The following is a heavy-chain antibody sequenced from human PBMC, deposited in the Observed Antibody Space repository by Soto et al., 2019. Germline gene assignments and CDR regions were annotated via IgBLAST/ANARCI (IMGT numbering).Heavy chain of an antibody. CDR1: GFTFSSYG. Sequence: PGWSLRLSCSASGFTFSSYGMHWVRQAPGKGLEWVAVISYDGSNKYYADSVKGRFTISRDNSKNTLYLQMNSLRAEDTAVYYCARPYGGKLGDALELWGQGTVGT. J-gene: IGHJ3*01. CDR2: ISYDGSNK. CDR3: ARPYGGKLGDALEL. V-gene: IGHV3-30*03. D-gene: IGHD2-15*01.